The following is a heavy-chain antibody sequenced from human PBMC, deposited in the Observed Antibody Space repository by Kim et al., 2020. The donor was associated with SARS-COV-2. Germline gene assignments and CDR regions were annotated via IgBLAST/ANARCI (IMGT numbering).Heavy chain of an antibody. D-gene: IGHD4-17*01. CDR2: T. J-gene: IGHJ3*02. V-gene: IGHV4-30-2*03. Sequence: TYYNPSLKSRFTISVDTSKNQFSLKLSSVTAADTAVYYCARYGDYDPFDIWGQGTMVTVSS. CDR3: ARYGDYDPFDI.